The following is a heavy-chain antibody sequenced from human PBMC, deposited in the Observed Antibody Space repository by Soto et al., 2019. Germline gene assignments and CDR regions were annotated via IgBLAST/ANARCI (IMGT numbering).Heavy chain of an antibody. CDR1: GFTFSSYG. V-gene: IGHV3-30*18. D-gene: IGHD2-2*02. CDR3: AKDGDIVVVPAAIRVDY. Sequence: GGSLRLSCAASGFTFSSYGMHWVRQAPGKGLEWVAVISYDGSNKYYADSVKGRFTISRDNSKNTLYLQMNSLRAEDTAVYYCAKDGDIVVVPAAIRVDYWGQGTLVTVSS. CDR2: ISYDGSNK. J-gene: IGHJ4*02.